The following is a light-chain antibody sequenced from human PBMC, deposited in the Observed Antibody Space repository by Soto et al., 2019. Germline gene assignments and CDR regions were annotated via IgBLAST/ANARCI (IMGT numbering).Light chain of an antibody. Sequence: QSVPTPPPSASGAPGQRVTISCTGSSSNIGASHDVHWYQQVPGTAPKLLIYDNSNRPSGVPDRFSGSKSDTSASLAITGLQTEDEADYYCQSYDSGLNGYVFVTGTKLTVL. CDR3: QSYDSGLNGYV. J-gene: IGLJ1*01. CDR1: SSNIGASHD. V-gene: IGLV1-40*01. CDR2: DNS.